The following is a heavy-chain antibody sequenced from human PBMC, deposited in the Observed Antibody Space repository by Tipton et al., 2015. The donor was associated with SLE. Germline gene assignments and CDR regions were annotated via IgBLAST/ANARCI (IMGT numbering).Heavy chain of an antibody. CDR1: GYSISKDYY. CDR3: ARGSVVADDF. CDR2: IHYNRDT. J-gene: IGHJ4*02. Sequence: TLSLTCAVSGYSISKDYYWGWIRQTPGKGLEWIGYIHYNRDTNYHPSLKSRVTISVDTSKNQLSLKLTSVTAADTAVYYCARGSVVADDFWGQGTLVTVSS. D-gene: IGHD2-15*01. V-gene: IGHV4-38-2*01.